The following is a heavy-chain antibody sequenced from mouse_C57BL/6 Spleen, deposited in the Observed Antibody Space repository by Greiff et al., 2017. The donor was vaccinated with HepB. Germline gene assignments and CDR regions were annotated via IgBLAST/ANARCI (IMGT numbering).Heavy chain of an antibody. V-gene: IGHV1-15*01. CDR1: GYTFTDYE. CDR3: TPCDY. Sequence: QVQLKESGAELVRPGASVTLSCKASGYTFTDYEMHWVKQTPVHGLEWIGAIDPETGGTAYNQKFKGQAILTADKSSSTAYMEVRSLTSEDSAVYYCTPCDYWGQGTTLTVYS. J-gene: IGHJ2*01. CDR2: IDPETGGT.